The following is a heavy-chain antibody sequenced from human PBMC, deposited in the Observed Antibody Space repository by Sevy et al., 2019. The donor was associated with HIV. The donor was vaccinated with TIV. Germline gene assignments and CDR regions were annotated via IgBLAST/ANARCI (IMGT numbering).Heavy chain of an antibody. J-gene: IGHJ4*02. D-gene: IGHD3-3*01. Sequence: TLSLTCAVSGGSISSGGYSWSWIRQPPGKGLEWIGYIYHSGSTYYNPSLKSRVTISVDRSKNQFSLKLSSVTAADTAVYYCARVRAIFGVVTSFDYWGQGTLVTVSS. CDR3: ARVRAIFGVVTSFDY. V-gene: IGHV4-30-2*01. CDR2: IYHSGST. CDR1: GGSISSGGYS.